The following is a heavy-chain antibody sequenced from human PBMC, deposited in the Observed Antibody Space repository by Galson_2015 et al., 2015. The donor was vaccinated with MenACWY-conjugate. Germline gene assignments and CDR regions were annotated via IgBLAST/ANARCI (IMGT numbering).Heavy chain of an antibody. Sequence: SLRLSCAASGFTFTSYALHWVRQAPGKGLEWVAVISYKGSNKYYAYSVKGRFTISRDNSKNTLYLQMNSLRAEDTAVYYCSRGRGYGDDVFDYWGQGTLVTVSS. CDR1: GFTFTSYA. CDR3: SRGRGYGDDVFDY. D-gene: IGHD4-17*01. V-gene: IGHV3-30*04. CDR2: ISYKGSNK. J-gene: IGHJ4*02.